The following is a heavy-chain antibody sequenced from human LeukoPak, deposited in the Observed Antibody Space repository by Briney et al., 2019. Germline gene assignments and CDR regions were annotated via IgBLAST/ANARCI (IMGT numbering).Heavy chain of an antibody. CDR2: IRSKAYGGTT. CDR3: ASALRIYYYFDY. J-gene: IGHJ4*02. D-gene: IGHD1-26*01. CDR1: GFTFGDYA. V-gene: IGHV3-49*04. Sequence: GRSLRLSCTTSGFTFGDYAMSWVRQAPGKGLEWVGFIRSKAYGGTTEYAASVKGRFTISRDDSKSIAYPQMNSLKTEDTAVYYCASALRIYYYFDYWGQGTLVTVSS.